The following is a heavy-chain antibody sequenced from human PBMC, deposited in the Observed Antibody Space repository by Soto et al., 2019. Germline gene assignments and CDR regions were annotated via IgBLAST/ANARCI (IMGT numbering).Heavy chain of an antibody. CDR3: AKVWWELQDALD. D-gene: IGHD1-26*01. V-gene: IGHV3-30*18. CDR1: GFTFSSYG. Sequence: QVQLVESGGGVVQPGRSLRLSCAASGFTFSSYGMHWVRQAPGKGLEWVAVISYDGSNKYYADSVKGRFTISGDNSKNPLYLQMNSLRAEDTAVYYCAKVWWELQDALDWGQGTLVTVSS. CDR2: ISYDGSNK. J-gene: IGHJ4*02.